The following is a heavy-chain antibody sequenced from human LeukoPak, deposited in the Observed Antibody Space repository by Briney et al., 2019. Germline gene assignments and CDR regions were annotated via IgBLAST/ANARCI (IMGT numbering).Heavy chain of an antibody. V-gene: IGHV1-69*13. CDR2: IIPIFGTA. J-gene: IGHJ6*02. D-gene: IGHD2-2*01. CDR1: GGTFSSYA. CDR3: ASSVVPAAYYYYYYGMDV. Sequence: GASVKVSCKASGGTFSSYAISWVRQAPGQGLEWMGGIIPIFGTANYAQKFQGRVTITADESTSTAYMELSSLRSEDTAVYYCASSVVPAAYYYYYYGMDVWGQGTTVTVSS.